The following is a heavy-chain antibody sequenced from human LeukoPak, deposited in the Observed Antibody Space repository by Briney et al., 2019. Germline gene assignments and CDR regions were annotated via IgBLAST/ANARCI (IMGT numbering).Heavy chain of an antibody. CDR1: GFTFSSYS. Sequence: GGSLRLSCAASGFTFSSYSMNWVRQAPGKGLEWVSSISSSSSYIYYADSVKGRFTISRDNAKNSLYLQMNSLRAEDTAVYYCARGGLHYDILTGYYDWGQGTLVTVSS. J-gene: IGHJ4*02. CDR3: ARGGLHYDILTGYYD. V-gene: IGHV3-21*01. D-gene: IGHD3-9*01. CDR2: ISSSSSYI.